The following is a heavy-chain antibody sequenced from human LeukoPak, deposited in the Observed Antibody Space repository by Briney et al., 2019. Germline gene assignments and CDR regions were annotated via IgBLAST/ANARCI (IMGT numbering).Heavy chain of an antibody. D-gene: IGHD7-27*01. CDR1: GYTFTSYG. CDR2: INPKSGGT. CDR3: SRGPHWDPHFDF. V-gene: IGHV1-2*02. Sequence: ASVKVSCKASGYTFTSYGISWVRQAPGQGLEWMGWINPKSGGTVYAQKFQGRVIMTWDTSISTASMELSRLRSDDTAVYYCSRGPHWDPHFDFWGQGTLVTVSS. J-gene: IGHJ4*02.